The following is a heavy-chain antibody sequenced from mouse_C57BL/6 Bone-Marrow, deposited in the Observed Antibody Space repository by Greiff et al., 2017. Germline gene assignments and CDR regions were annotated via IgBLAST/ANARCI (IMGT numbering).Heavy chain of an antibody. CDR3: ARGGPFITTVLATLDFDY. J-gene: IGHJ2*01. V-gene: IGHV1-81*01. CDR2: IYPRSGNT. Sequence: QVQLQQSGAELARPGASVKLSCKASGYTFTSYGISWVKQRTGQGLEWIGEIYPRSGNTYYNEKFKGKATLTADKSSSTAYMELRSLTSEDSAVYFCARGGPFITTVLATLDFDYWGQGTTLTVSS. D-gene: IGHD1-1*01. CDR1: GYTFTSYG.